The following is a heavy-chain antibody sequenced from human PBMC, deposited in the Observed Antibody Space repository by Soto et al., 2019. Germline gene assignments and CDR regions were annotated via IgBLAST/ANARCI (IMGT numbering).Heavy chain of an antibody. Sequence: ASVKVSCKASGGTFSSYAISWVRQAPGQGLEWMGGIIPIFGTANYAQKFQGRVTITADKSTSTAYMELSSLRSEDTAVYYCARVQSYYDSSGYYYERYYYGMDVWGQGTTVTVSS. CDR3: ARVQSYYDSSGYYYERYYYGMDV. CDR2: IIPIFGTA. V-gene: IGHV1-69*06. D-gene: IGHD3-22*01. CDR1: GGTFSSYA. J-gene: IGHJ6*02.